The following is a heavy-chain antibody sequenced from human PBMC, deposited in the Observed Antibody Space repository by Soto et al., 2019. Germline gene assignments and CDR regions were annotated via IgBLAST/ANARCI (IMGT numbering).Heavy chain of an antibody. D-gene: IGHD3-3*01. Sequence: GASVKVSCKASGYTFTSYYMHWVRQAPGQGLEWMGIINPSGGSTSYAQKFQGRVTMTRDTSTSTVYMELSSLRSEDTAVYYCARDTVRFLEWLGPSTRGMDVWGQGTTVTVSS. CDR3: ARDTVRFLEWLGPSTRGMDV. J-gene: IGHJ6*02. CDR2: INPSGGST. CDR1: GYTFTSYY. V-gene: IGHV1-46*01.